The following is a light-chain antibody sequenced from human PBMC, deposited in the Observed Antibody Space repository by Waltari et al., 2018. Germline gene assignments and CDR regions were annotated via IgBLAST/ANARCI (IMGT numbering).Light chain of an antibody. CDR3: QSYDSAGVKV. CDR1: SGSIVSSF. V-gene: IGLV6-57*03. J-gene: IGLJ2*01. CDR2: EDS. Sequence: NLMLTQPHAVSESPGKTVTLSRTRSSGSIVSSFLQWTQQRPGSAPTLVLYEDSQSPSEVPDRFSGSIDRSSNSASLTISGLTTEDEADYYCQSYDSAGVKVFGGGTKLTVL.